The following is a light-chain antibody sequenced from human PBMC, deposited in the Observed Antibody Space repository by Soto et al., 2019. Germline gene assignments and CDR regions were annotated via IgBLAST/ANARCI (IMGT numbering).Light chain of an antibody. CDR1: SIGTKS. J-gene: IGLJ2*01. V-gene: IGLV3-21*01. Sequence: SYELTQPPSVAVAPGKTATITCEGNSIGTKSVHWYQQKPGQAPVLVIYYDRDRPSGIPERFSGSNPGIMATLTISRVEAGDEADYYCQVWDSSSDHVVFGGGTKLTVL. CDR2: YDR. CDR3: QVWDSSSDHVV.